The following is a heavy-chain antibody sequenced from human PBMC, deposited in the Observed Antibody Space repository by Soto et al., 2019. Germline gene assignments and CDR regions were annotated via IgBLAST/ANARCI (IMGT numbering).Heavy chain of an antibody. J-gene: IGHJ4*02. CDR3: AKNSNWGSLVH. V-gene: IGHV4-59*08. D-gene: IGHD7-27*01. CDR2: IYYGGST. Sequence: SETLSLTCTVSGDSISTDYWSWIRQSPGKGLEWIGFIYYGGSTNYNPSLKSRVTISVDTPKNQFSLKLSSVTAADTAVYHCAKNSNWGSLVHWGQGTLVTVSS. CDR1: GDSISTDY.